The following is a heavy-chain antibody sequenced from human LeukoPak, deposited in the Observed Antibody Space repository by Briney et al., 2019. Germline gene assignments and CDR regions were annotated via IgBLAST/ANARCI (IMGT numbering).Heavy chain of an antibody. V-gene: IGHV1-69*13. CDR3: AGEIGPRQLHLWGSAFDY. CDR2: IIPIFGTA. J-gene: IGHJ4*02. CDR1: GGTFSSYA. Sequence: GASVKVSCKASGGTFSSYAISWVRQAPGQGLEWMGGIIPIFGTANYAQKFQGRVTITADESTSTAYMELSSLRSEDTAVYYCAGEIGPRQLHLWGSAFDYWGQGTLVTVSS. D-gene: IGHD5-18*01.